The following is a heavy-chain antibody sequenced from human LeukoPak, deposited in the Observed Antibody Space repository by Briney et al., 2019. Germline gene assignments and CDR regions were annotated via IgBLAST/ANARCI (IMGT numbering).Heavy chain of an antibody. J-gene: IGHJ3*02. CDR2: ISSSGSTK. CDR3: ARDRDPGYNDSSGYRRVNAFDI. CDR1: GFTFSDYH. D-gene: IGHD3-22*01. V-gene: IGHV3-11*04. Sequence: PGGSLRLSCAASGFTFSDYHMSWIRQAPGKGLEWVSYISSSGSTKYYADSVKGRFTISRDNAKNSLYLQMNSLRAEDTAVYYCARDRDPGYNDSSGYRRVNAFDIWGQGTMVTVSS.